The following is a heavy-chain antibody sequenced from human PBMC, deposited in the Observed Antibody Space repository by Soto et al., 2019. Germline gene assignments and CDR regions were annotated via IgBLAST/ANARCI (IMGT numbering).Heavy chain of an antibody. CDR2: INIDGSST. CDR1: GFTFSSYG. J-gene: IGHJ4*02. V-gene: IGHV3-74*01. D-gene: IGHD3-3*01. Sequence: GGSLRLSCAASGFTFSSYGMSWVRQAPGKGLEWVSCINIDGSSTSYADSVKGRFTISRDNAKNTLYLQMNSLRAEDTAVYYCASREYDFWSGYYTGPPADYWGQGTLVTVSS. CDR3: ASREYDFWSGYYTGPPADY.